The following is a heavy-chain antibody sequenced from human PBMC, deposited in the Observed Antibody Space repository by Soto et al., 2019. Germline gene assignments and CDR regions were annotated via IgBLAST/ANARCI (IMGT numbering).Heavy chain of an antibody. CDR2: ISAYNGNT. Sequence: APVQVARKGSVYTYTRYGISCVRQTPGQGLESMGWISAYNGNTNYAQKLQGRVTMTTDTSTSTAYMELRSLRSDDTAVYYCAAYSYDSSGPRHGPFDYWGQATLVTVSS. CDR3: AAYSYDSSGPRHGPFDY. V-gene: IGHV1-18*01. CDR1: VYTYTRYG. J-gene: IGHJ4*02. D-gene: IGHD3-22*01.